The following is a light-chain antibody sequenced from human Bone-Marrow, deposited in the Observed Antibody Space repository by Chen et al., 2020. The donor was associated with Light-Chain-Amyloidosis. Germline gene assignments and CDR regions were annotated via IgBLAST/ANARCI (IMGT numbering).Light chain of an antibody. J-gene: IGLJ3*02. V-gene: IGLV3-21*02. CDR3: QVWDGNTDRGV. CDR2: DDS. Sequence: SFVLTQPPSVSVAPGQTARVTWGGNNIGFKTVHWYRQRPGQAPVVVLYDDSARPSGIPERFSGANSGNTATLTINRVEAGDEADYYCQVWDGNTDRGVFGGGTKLTVL. CDR1: NIGFKT.